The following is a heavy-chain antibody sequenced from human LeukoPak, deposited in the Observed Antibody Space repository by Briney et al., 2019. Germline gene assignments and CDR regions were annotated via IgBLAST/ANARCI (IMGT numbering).Heavy chain of an antibody. J-gene: IGHJ4*02. CDR1: DGSISSYY. D-gene: IGHD3-10*01. CDR2: IYYSGST. Sequence: PSETLSLTCTVSDGSISSYYWSWIRQPAGKGLEWIGYIYYSGSTNYNPSLKSRVTISVDTSKNQFSLKLSSVTAADTAVYYCARVKGYYGSGSYFDYWGQGTLVTVSS. CDR3: ARVKGYYGSGSYFDY. V-gene: IGHV4-59*01.